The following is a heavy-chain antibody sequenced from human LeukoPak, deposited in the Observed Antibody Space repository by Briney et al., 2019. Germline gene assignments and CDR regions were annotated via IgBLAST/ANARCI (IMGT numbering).Heavy chain of an antibody. CDR3: ALHYGDYYYYYMDV. J-gene: IGHJ6*03. D-gene: IGHD3-10*01. CDR1: GFIISDYY. Sequence: RPGGSLRLSCAASGFIISDYYMSWIRQAPGKGLEWLSYSSTSGSTISYADSVKGRFTISRDNAKNSLYLQMNSLRAKDTALYYCALHYGDYYYYYMDVWGKGTTVTVSS. V-gene: IGHV3-11*01. CDR2: SSTSGSTI.